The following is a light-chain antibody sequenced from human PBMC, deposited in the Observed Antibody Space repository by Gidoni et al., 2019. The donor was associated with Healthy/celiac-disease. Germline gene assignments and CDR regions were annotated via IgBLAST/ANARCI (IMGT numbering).Light chain of an antibody. CDR1: QSVHSN. Sequence: EIVLTPSPATLSVSPGESATLSCRSSQSVHSNLAWYQQKPGQAPRHLIYGAATRATGSPARCSGSGAGTEFTITISSLQSEDVAVYYCQQYNNWTPLTFGGGTKVEIK. CDR3: QQYNNWTPLT. J-gene: IGKJ4*02. V-gene: IGKV3-15*01. CDR2: GAA.